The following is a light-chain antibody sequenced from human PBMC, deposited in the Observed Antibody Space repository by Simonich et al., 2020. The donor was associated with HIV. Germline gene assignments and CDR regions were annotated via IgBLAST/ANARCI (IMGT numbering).Light chain of an antibody. CDR2: WAS. CDR1: QSVLYSYKNKKY. CDR3: QQYYSTPGT. J-gene: IGKJ2*01. V-gene: IGKV4-1*01. Sequence: DIVMTQSPDSLAVSLGERATINCKSSQSVLYSYKNKKYLTWYQQKPGQPPKLLIYWASTRESGVPDRFSGSGSGTDFSLTISSLQAEDVAVYYCQQYYSTPGTFGQGTKLEIK.